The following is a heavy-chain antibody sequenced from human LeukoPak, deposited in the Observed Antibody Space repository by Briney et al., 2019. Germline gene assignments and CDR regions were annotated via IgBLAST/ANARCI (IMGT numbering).Heavy chain of an antibody. CDR3: AKDTGYYYGSGSYFDY. CDR2: VSYDGSNK. D-gene: IGHD3-10*01. CDR1: GFTFNSYD. V-gene: IGHV3-30*18. J-gene: IGHJ4*02. Sequence: GGSLRLSCAASGFTFNSYDMHWVRQAPGKGLEWVARVSYDGSNKYYADSVKGRFTISRDNSKNTLYLQMNSLSAEDTAVYYCAKDTGYYYGSGSYFDYWGQGTLVIVSS.